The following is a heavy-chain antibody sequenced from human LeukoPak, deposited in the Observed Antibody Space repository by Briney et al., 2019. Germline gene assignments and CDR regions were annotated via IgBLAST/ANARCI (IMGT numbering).Heavy chain of an antibody. CDR2: INPSGGST. Sequence: ASVKASCKASGYTFTSYYMHWVRQAPGHGLEWMGIINPSGGSTSYAQKFQGRVTMTRDTSTSTVYMELSSLRSEDTAVYYCARGERDYYYYMDVWGKGTTVTVSS. CDR3: ARGERDYYYYMDV. CDR1: GYTFTSYY. V-gene: IGHV1-46*01. D-gene: IGHD3-16*01. J-gene: IGHJ6*03.